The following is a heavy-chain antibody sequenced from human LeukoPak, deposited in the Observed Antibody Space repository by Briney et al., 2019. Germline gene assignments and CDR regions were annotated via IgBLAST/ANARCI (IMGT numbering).Heavy chain of an antibody. Sequence: PGGSLRLSCAASGFTFSSYGMHWVRQAPGKGLEWVAFIRYDGSNKYYADSVKGRFTISRDNSKNTLYLQMNSLRAEDTAVYYCAKDGVRVVTMIVGISYWGQGTLVTVSS. CDR3: AKDGVRVVTMIVGISY. CDR1: GFTFSSYG. CDR2: IRYDGSNK. J-gene: IGHJ4*02. D-gene: IGHD3-22*01. V-gene: IGHV3-30*02.